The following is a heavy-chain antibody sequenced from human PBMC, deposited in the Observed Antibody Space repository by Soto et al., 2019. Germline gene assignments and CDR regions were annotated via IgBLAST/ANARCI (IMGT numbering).Heavy chain of an antibody. Sequence: EVQLVESGGGLVKPGGSLRLSCAASGFIFSDFSMNWVRQAPGKGLEWVSSISSSSSYTYYADSVKGRFTISRDNAKNSLYLQMNSLRAEDTAVYYFARALDSLYPHYGGGPYFDYWGQGTLVTVSS. CDR1: GFIFSDFS. D-gene: IGHD4-17*01. CDR3: ARALDSLYPHYGGGPYFDY. V-gene: IGHV3-21*01. J-gene: IGHJ4*02. CDR2: ISSSSSYT.